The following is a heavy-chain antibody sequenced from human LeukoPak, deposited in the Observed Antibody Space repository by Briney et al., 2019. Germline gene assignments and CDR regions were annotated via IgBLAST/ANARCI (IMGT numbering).Heavy chain of an antibody. J-gene: IGHJ3*02. Sequence: GGSLRLSCAASGFTFNIYAMSWVRQAPGKGLEWVSGFSSRDGSTYYADSVKGRFTISRDNSMNTLYLHMNSLRAEGTAVYYCAKELQVDTRYNAFDIWGQGTMVTVSS. CDR2: FSSRDGST. V-gene: IGHV3-23*01. CDR3: AKELQVDTRYNAFDI. CDR1: GFTFNIYA. D-gene: IGHD3-16*02.